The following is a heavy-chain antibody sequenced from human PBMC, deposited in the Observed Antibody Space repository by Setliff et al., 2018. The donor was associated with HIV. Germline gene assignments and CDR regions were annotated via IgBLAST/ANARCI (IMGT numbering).Heavy chain of an antibody. CDR2: IFPIFGTP. CDR1: GDTFGSYA. J-gene: IGHJ4*02. Sequence: GASVKVSCKTSGDTFGSYAISWVRQAPGQGLEWMGAIFPIFGTPNYAQKFQGRVTISADESTSTAYMELSSLTSEDTAVYYCARDPPTYDSSGYSFDSWGQGTLATVSS. V-gene: IGHV1-69*13. CDR3: ARDPPTYDSSGYSFDS. D-gene: IGHD3-22*01.